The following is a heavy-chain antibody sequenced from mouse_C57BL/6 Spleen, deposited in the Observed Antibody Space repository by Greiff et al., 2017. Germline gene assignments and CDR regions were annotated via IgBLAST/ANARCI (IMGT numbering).Heavy chain of an antibody. CDR2: INPNNGGT. Sequence: VQLQQSGPELVKPGASVKMSCKASGYTFTDYNMHWVKQSHGQSLEWIGYINPNNGGTSYNQKFKGKATLTVNKSSSTAYMELRSLTSEAAAVXDYESDYYGSRGGPYYYAMDYWGQGTSVTVSS. D-gene: IGHD1-1*01. CDR1: GYTFTDYN. J-gene: IGHJ4*01. CDR3: ESDYYGSRGGPYYYAMDY. V-gene: IGHV1-22*01.